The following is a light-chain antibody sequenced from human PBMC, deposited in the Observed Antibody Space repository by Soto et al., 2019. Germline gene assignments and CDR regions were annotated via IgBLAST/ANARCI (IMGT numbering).Light chain of an antibody. V-gene: IGKV3-20*01. J-gene: IGKJ1*01. CDR1: QSVSSNF. Sequence: ENVLTQSPGTLSLSPGERATLSCRASQSVSSNFLAWYQQKPGQAPRLLIYGASNRATGIPDRFSGSGSGTDFTLTISRLEPEDFGVYYCQQYDSSPRTFGQGTKVEIK. CDR2: GAS. CDR3: QQYDSSPRT.